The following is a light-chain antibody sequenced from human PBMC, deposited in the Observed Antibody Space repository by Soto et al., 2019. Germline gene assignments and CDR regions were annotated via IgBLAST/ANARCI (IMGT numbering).Light chain of an antibody. Sequence: LTQPASVSGSPGQSITISCTGTSSDVGGYNYVSWYQQHPGKAPKLMIHEVSNRPSGVSNRFSGSKSGNTASLTISGLQAEDEADYYCSSYTSSSPYVFGTGTKVTVL. CDR1: SSDVGGYNY. CDR3: SSYTSSSPYV. CDR2: EVS. V-gene: IGLV2-14*01. J-gene: IGLJ1*01.